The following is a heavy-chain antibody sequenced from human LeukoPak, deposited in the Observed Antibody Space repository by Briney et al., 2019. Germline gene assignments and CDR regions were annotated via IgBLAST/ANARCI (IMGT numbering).Heavy chain of an antibody. J-gene: IGHJ2*01. D-gene: IGHD1-7*01. CDR3: AKTGTTMSRNWYFDL. V-gene: IGHV3-30*02. CDR2: IRYDGSNK. CDR1: GFTFSNYG. Sequence: PGGSLRLSCAASGFTFSNYGMHWVRQAPGKGLEWVAFIRYDGSNKYYADSVKGRFTISRDNSKNTLYLQMNSLRAEDTAVYYCAKTGTTMSRNWYFDLWGRGTLVTVSS.